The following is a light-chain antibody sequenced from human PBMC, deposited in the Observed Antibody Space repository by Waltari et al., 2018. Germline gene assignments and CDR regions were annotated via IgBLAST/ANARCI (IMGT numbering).Light chain of an antibody. CDR2: EDN. J-gene: IGLJ3*02. V-gene: IGLV6-57*01. CDR1: SGRISTNY. Sequence: NFMLTQPLSVSESPGKTVTISCTRTSGRISTNYVQCYQQRPGSSPTAVIYEDNQRPSGVPDRFSGSIDSSSNAASLTISGLKTEYEADYYCQSYDNRNHWVFGGGTKLTVL. CDR3: QSYDNRNHWV.